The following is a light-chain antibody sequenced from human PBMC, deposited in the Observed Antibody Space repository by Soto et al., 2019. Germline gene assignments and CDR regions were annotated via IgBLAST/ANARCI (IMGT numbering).Light chain of an antibody. V-gene: IGLV2-14*01. CDR3: SSYPSSSTLYV. CDR1: SSDVGGYTY. J-gene: IGLJ1*01. Sequence: QSVLTQPASVSGSPRQSITISCTGASSDVGGYTYVSWYQQHPGKAAKLIIYEVNNRPSGGSHRFSGSKSGNSASLTISGLQAEDEDDYYCSSYPSSSTLYVFGTGTRSPS. CDR2: EVN.